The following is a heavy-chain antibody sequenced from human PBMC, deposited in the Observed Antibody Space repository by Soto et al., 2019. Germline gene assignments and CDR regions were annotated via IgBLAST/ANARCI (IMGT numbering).Heavy chain of an antibody. D-gene: IGHD3-22*01. CDR2: ISSSSSTI. Sequence: GGSLRLSCAASGFTFSSYSMSWVRQAPGKGLEWVSYISSSSSTIYYADSVKGRFTISRDNAKNSLYLQMNSLRDEDTAVYYCARDGYYYDTSGYYTPLIRYGMDVWGQGTTVTVYS. CDR1: GFTFSSYS. CDR3: ARDGYYYDTSGYYTPLIRYGMDV. J-gene: IGHJ6*02. V-gene: IGHV3-48*02.